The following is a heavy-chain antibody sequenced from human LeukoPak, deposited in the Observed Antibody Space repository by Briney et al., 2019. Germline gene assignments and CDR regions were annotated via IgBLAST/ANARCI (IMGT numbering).Heavy chain of an antibody. V-gene: IGHV1-8*01. Sequence: ASVKVSCKASGYTFTSYDINWVRQATGQGLEWMGWMNPNSGNTGYAQKFQGRVTMTRNTSISTAYMELSSLRSEDTAVYYCARGGYSSGWYHDAFDIWGQGTMVTVSS. CDR1: GYTFTSYD. CDR2: MNPNSGNT. J-gene: IGHJ3*02. D-gene: IGHD6-19*01. CDR3: ARGGYSSGWYHDAFDI.